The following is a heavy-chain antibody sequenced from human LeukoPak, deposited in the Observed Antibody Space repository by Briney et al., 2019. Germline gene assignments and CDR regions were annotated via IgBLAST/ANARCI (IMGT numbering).Heavy chain of an antibody. CDR3: ERDNSVGDNAWWFDP. Sequence: SVKVSCKASGGTFSSYAISWVRQAPGQGLEWMGGIIPIFGTANYAQKFQGRVTITADKSTSTAYMELSSLRSEDTAIYYCERDNSVGDNAWWFDPWGQGTLVTVSS. D-gene: IGHD1-26*01. CDR1: GGTFSSYA. V-gene: IGHV1-69*06. J-gene: IGHJ5*02. CDR2: IIPIFGTA.